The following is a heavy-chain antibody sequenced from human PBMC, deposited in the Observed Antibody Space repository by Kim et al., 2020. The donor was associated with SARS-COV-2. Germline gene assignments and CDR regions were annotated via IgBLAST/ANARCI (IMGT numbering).Heavy chain of an antibody. CDR3: ARGYSSSWYWAFDI. J-gene: IGHJ3*02. Sequence: YPGTLKGRFTISRENAKNSLYLQMNSLRAGYTAVYYCARGYSSSWYWAFDIWGQGTMVTVSS. D-gene: IGHD6-13*01. V-gene: IGHV3-13*01.